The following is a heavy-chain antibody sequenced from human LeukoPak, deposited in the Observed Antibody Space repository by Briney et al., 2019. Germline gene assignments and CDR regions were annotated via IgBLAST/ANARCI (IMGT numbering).Heavy chain of an antibody. CDR2: IYYSGNT. V-gene: IGHV4-59*08. D-gene: IGHD3-22*01. CDR3: ARGRYYYDSSGYYADYFDY. CDR1: GGSIGSYY. Sequence: SETLSLTCTVSGGSIGSYYWSWIRQPPGKGLEWIGYIYYSGNTNYNPSLKSRVTISVDTSKNQFSLKLSSVTAADTAVYYCARGRYYYDSSGYYADYFDYWGQGTLVTVSS. J-gene: IGHJ4*02.